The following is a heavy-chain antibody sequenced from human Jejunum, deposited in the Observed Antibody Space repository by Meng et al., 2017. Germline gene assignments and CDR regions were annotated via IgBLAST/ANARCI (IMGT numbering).Heavy chain of an antibody. CDR3: AHRLAYSTNYNVGWFDP. CDR1: GFSLSTSGVG. Sequence: QITLKEARPTLVKSTQTLTLTCTFSGFSLSTSGVGVGWLRQPPGKALECLALIYWDDDKRYTPSLKNRLTITKDTSKNQVVLTMTNMDPVDTATYYCAHRLAYSTNYNVGWFDPWGQGTLVTVSS. D-gene: IGHD6-13*01. V-gene: IGHV2-5*02. CDR2: IYWDDDK. J-gene: IGHJ5*02.